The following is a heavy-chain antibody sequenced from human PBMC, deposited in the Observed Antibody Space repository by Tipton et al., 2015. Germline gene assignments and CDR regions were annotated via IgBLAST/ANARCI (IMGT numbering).Heavy chain of an antibody. CDR3: ARHVTTVVTAFDY. CDR2: IYFSEST. J-gene: IGHJ4*02. Sequence: TLSLTCTVSGDSISYTSYYWGWIRQPPGKGLEWIGSIYFSESTYYNPSLRSRVTISVDTSKNQFSLKLSSVTAADTAVYYCARHVTTVVTAFDYWGQGTLVSVSS. D-gene: IGHD4-23*01. CDR1: GDSISYTSYY. V-gene: IGHV4-39*01.